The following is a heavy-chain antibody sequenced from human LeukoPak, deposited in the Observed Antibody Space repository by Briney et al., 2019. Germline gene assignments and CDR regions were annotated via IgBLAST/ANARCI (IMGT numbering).Heavy chain of an antibody. CDR2: VSAYNGNT. J-gene: IGHJ4*02. Sequence: ASVKVSYKASGYTFISYGITWVRQAPGQGLEWMRWVSAYNGNTNYAQKLQGRVTMTTDTSTTTAYMELGSLRSDDTAVYYCARVDSSGLEFDYWGQGTLVTVSS. CDR3: ARVDSSGLEFDY. V-gene: IGHV1-18*01. D-gene: IGHD6-19*01. CDR1: GYTFISYG.